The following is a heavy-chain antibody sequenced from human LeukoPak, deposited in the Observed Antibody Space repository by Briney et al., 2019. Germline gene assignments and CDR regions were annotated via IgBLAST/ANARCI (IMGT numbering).Heavy chain of an antibody. D-gene: IGHD3-22*01. J-gene: IGHJ4*02. CDR2: INPNSGGT. V-gene: IGHV1-2*06. CDR3: ARVRSGSSGYSLFDY. Sequence: GASVKVSCKASGYTFTGYYMHWVRQAPGQGLGWMGRINPNSGGTNYAQKFQGRVTMTRDTSISTAYMELSRLRSDDTAVYYCARVRSGSSGYSLFDYWGQGTLVTVSS. CDR1: GYTFTGYY.